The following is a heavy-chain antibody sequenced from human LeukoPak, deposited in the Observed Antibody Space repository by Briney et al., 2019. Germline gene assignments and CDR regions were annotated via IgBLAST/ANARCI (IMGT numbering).Heavy chain of an antibody. Sequence: SETLSLNCAVYGGSFSGYYWSWIRQPPGKGLEWIGEINHSGSTNYNPSLKSRVTISVDTSKNQFSLKLSSVTAADTAVYYCARGGHSSWYRHDAFDIWGQGTMVTVSS. CDR2: INHSGST. V-gene: IGHV4-34*01. CDR3: ARGGHSSWYRHDAFDI. J-gene: IGHJ3*02. CDR1: GGSFSGYY. D-gene: IGHD6-13*01.